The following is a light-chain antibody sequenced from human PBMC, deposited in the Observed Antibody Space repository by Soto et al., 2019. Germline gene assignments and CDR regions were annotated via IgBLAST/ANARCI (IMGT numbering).Light chain of an antibody. CDR1: QSVSTN. Sequence: EIVMTQSPATLSVSPGERATLSCRASQSVSTNLAWYQQRRGQAPRLLIYGASTRATGIPVRFSGSGSGTELMVXPSILETADFEVYGCQQYKIRPLKTFGHGTRLAIK. V-gene: IGKV3-15*01. CDR3: QQYKIRPLKT. J-gene: IGKJ5*01. CDR2: GAS.